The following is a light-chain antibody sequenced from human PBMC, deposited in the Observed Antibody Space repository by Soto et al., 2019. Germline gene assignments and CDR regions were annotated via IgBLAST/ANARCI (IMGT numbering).Light chain of an antibody. CDR1: QSVSSD. J-gene: IGKJ4*01. Sequence: EIVMTQSPATLSVSPGEGATLSCRASQSVSSDLVWYQQKAGQAPRLIIYDTSTRATGIPARFSGSGSGTEFTLTISSLQSEDSAVYHCQQYNKWPLTFGGGTKVDIK. CDR3: QQYNKWPLT. V-gene: IGKV3-15*01. CDR2: DTS.